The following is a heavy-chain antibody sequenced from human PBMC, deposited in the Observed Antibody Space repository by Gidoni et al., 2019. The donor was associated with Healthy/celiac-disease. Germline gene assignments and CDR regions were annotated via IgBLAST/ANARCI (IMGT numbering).Heavy chain of an antibody. CDR3: ARCIAAAAYYYYYYMDV. Sequence: QVQLQQWGAGLLKPAETRSLTCAGDGGSFSGYYWRWLRQPPGTGLGWIGEINHSGSTNYHPSLKSRVTISVDTSKNQFSLELSSVTAADTAVYYCARCIAAAAYYYYYYMDVWGKGTTVTVSS. V-gene: IGHV4-34*01. J-gene: IGHJ6*03. CDR1: GGSFSGYY. CDR2: INHSGST. D-gene: IGHD6-13*01.